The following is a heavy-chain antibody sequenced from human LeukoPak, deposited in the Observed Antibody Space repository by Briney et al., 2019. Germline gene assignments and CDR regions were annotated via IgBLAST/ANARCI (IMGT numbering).Heavy chain of an antibody. J-gene: IGHJ4*02. CDR3: AKYPPMVAGLFDY. Sequence: GGSLRLSCAASGCTFSSYAMSWVRQAQGKGLEWVSDISGSGDSTYYADSVKGRLTIDRGNSKNTLYMQMKSPRPEDRAVYYCAKYPPMVAGLFDYWGQGTLVTVSS. CDR2: ISGSGDST. D-gene: IGHD6-19*01. CDR1: GCTFSSYA. V-gene: IGHV3-23*01.